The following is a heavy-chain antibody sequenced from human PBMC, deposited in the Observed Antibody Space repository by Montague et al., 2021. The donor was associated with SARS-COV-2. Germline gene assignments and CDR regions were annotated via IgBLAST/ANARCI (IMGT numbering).Heavy chain of an antibody. V-gene: IGHV3-48*03. CDR3: AREYIEAAGHGNDY. CDR1: GFTFSSYE. D-gene: IGHD6-13*01. Sequence: SLRLSCAASGFTFSSYEMNWVRQAPGKGLEWVPYISRSGSIIYYADSVKGRFTISRDNAKNSLYLQMNSLGAEDTAVYYCAREYIEAAGHGNDYWGQGTLVTVSS. CDR2: ISRSGSII. J-gene: IGHJ4*02.